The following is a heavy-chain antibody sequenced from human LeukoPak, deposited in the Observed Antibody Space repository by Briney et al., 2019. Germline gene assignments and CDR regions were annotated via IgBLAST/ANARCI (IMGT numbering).Heavy chain of an antibody. Sequence: GSLRLSCAASGFTFRIYWMHWVRQAPGKGLEWVSRINPDGISTNYADSVKGRFTISRDNAKNTLYLQLDSLRAEDTAVYYCTRGGGGFDPWGQGTLVTVSS. CDR2: INPDGIST. CDR3: TRGGGGFDP. CDR1: GFTFRIYW. V-gene: IGHV3-74*01. D-gene: IGHD3-10*01. J-gene: IGHJ5*02.